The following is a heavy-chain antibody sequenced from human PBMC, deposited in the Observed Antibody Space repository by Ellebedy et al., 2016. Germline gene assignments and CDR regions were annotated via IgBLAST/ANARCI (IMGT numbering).Heavy chain of an antibody. Sequence: GGSLRLSCAASGFAVSSNYMSWVRQAPGKGLEWVSVIYSGGSTYYADSVKGRFTISRDNSKNTLYLQMNSLRAEDTAVYYCARGGKGSYGFDPWGQGTLVTVSS. CDR2: IYSGGST. J-gene: IGHJ5*02. V-gene: IGHV3-53*01. CDR3: ARGGKGSYGFDP. D-gene: IGHD4-23*01. CDR1: GFAVSSNY.